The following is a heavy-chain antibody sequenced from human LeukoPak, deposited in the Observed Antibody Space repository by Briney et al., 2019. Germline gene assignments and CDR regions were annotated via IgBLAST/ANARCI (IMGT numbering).Heavy chain of an antibody. CDR1: GGSFSGYY. CDR2: INHSGST. D-gene: IGHD4-23*01. Sequence: SETLSLTCAVYGGSFSGYYWSWIRQPPGKGLEWIGEINHSGSTNYSPSLKSRVTISVDTSKNQFSLKLSSVTAADTAVYYCARSGLRWSYYYYGMDVWGQGTTVTVSS. CDR3: ARSGLRWSYYYYGMDV. V-gene: IGHV4-34*01. J-gene: IGHJ6*02.